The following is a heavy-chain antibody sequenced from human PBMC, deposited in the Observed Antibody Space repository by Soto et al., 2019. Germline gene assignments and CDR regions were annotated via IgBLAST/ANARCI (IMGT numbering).Heavy chain of an antibody. CDR2: IYYSGST. V-gene: IGHV4-31*03. D-gene: IGHD1-26*01. CDR1: GGSISSGGYY. CDR3: AGMRSYGGNPIDY. Sequence: QVQLQESGPGLVKPSQTLSLTCTVSGGSISSGGYYWSWIRQHPGKGMEGIGYIYYSGSTHYYPSLTSRVTISVDTSKNQFSLKLSSVTAADTAVYYCAGMRSYGGNPIDYWGQGTLVTVSS. J-gene: IGHJ4*02.